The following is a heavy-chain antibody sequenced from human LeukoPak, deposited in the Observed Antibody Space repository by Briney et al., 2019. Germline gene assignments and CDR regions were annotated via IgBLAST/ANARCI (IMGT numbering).Heavy chain of an antibody. CDR1: GGSISSGSYY. Sequence: PSETLSLTCTVSGGSISSGSYYWSWIRQPAGKGLEWIGRIYTSGSTNYNPSLKSRVTISVDTSKNQFSLKLSSVTAADTAVYYCARHYSNYVNWYFDLWGRGTLVTVSS. CDR2: IYTSGST. D-gene: IGHD4-11*01. CDR3: ARHYSNYVNWYFDL. J-gene: IGHJ2*01. V-gene: IGHV4-61*02.